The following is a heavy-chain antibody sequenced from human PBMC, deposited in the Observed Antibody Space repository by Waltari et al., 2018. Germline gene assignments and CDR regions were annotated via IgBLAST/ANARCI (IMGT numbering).Heavy chain of an antibody. D-gene: IGHD6-19*01. CDR3: AKKGLLRAFDI. CDR2: INHSGST. Sequence: QVQLQQWGAGLLKPSETLSLTCAVYGGSFSGYYWSWIRQPPGKGLEWIGEINHSGSTNYNPSLTSRVTISVDPSKHPFSLKLSSVTAADTAVYYCAKKGLLRAFDIWGQGTMVTVSS. CDR1: GGSFSGYY. V-gene: IGHV4-34*01. J-gene: IGHJ3*02.